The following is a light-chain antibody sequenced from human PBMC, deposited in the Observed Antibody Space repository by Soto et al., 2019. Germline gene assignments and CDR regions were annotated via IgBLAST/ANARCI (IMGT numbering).Light chain of an antibody. CDR3: GPWDSTLRAAV. CDR1: SSNIGSNY. CDR2: DNN. V-gene: IGLV1-51*01. J-gene: IGLJ7*01. Sequence: QSVLTQPPSVSTAPGQKVTISCSGSSSNIGSNYVSWYRQFPGTAPKLLIYDNNKRPSGTPDRFSGSKSGTSATLGITGLQPGDEADYYCGPWDSTLRAAVFGGGTQLTVL.